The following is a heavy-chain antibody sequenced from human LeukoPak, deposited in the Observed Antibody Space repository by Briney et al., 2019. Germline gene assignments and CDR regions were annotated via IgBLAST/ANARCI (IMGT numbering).Heavy chain of an antibody. V-gene: IGHV1-2*02. CDR2: INPNSGDT. J-gene: IGHJ4*02. D-gene: IGHD5-18*01. Sequence: ASVKVSCKASGYTFTGYYMHWVRQAPGQGLEWMGWINPNSGDTNYAQKFQGRVTMTRDTSTSTVYMELSSLRSEDTAVYYCARDLWTTAMVAPKYWGQGTLVTVSS. CDR3: ARDLWTTAMVAPKY. CDR1: GYTFTGYY.